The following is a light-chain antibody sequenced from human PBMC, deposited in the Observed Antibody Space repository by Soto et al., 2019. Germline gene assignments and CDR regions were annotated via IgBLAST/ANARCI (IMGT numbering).Light chain of an antibody. CDR3: QQYQTYST. CDR2: DAS. Sequence: DIQMTQSPSTLCASVGDRVTITCRASQSIRSLLAWYQQKPGKAPKVLIYDASSLGSGVPSRFSGSGSGTEFTLTISSLQPDDFATYFCQQYQTYSTFGQGTR. V-gene: IGKV1-5*01. CDR1: QSIRSL. J-gene: IGKJ5*01.